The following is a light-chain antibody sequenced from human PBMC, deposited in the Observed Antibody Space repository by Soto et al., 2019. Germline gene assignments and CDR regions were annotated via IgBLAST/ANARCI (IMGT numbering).Light chain of an antibody. CDR2: EVS. J-gene: IGLJ3*02. CDR3: SSYTSNSTLV. CDR1: SSDVGGYNY. Sequence: QSALTQPASVSGSPGQSITISCTGTSSDVGGYNYVSWYQQHAGKAPKVMIYEVSDRPSGVSNRFSGSNSGNTASLTISGLQAEDEADYFCSSYTSNSTLVFGGGTKVTVL. V-gene: IGLV2-14*01.